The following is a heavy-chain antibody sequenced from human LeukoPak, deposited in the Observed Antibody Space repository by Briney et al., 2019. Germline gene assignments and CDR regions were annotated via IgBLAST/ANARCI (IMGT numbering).Heavy chain of an antibody. V-gene: IGHV3-23*01. CDR1: GFTFSSYA. Sequence: GGSLRLSCAASGFTFSSYAMSWVPQAPGKGREWVSAISGSGGSTYSADSVKGRFTISRDNSKDTLYLQMNKLRAEDTAVYYCARSLDYWGQGALVTLSS. J-gene: IGHJ4*02. CDR3: ARSLDY. CDR2: ISGSGGST.